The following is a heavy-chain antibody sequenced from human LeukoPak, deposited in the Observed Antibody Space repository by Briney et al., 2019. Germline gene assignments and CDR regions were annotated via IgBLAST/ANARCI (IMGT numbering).Heavy chain of an antibody. CDR3: ARDGTYYYGMDV. V-gene: IGHV4-31*03. D-gene: IGHD1-26*01. J-gene: IGHJ6*02. CDR1: GGSISSGGYY. CDR2: IYYSGST. Sequence: SETLSLTCTVSGGSISSGGYYWSWIRQHPGKGLEWIGYIYYSGSTYYNPSLKSRVTISVDTSKNQFSLKLSSVTAADTAVYYCARDGTYYYGMDVWGQGTTVTVSS.